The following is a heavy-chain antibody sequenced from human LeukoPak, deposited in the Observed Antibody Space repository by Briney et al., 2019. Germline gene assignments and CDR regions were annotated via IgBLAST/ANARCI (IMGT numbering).Heavy chain of an antibody. D-gene: IGHD3-10*01. Sequence: QPGGSLRLSCAASGFTFSSCGMSWVRQAPGKGLEWVSAISSSGLDTYYADSVKGRFTISRDNSKNTLYLQMNSLRAEDTAVYYCAKSGWFGTFHRDYMDVWGKGTTVTISS. CDR1: GFTFSSCG. J-gene: IGHJ6*03. V-gene: IGHV3-23*01. CDR3: AKSGWFGTFHRDYMDV. CDR2: ISSSGLDT.